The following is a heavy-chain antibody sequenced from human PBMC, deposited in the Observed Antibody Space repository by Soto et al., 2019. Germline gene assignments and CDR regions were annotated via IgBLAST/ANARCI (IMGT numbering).Heavy chain of an antibody. CDR3: AYSSTPFDS. CDR1: GFTFSSYA. V-gene: IGHV3-23*01. CDR2: ISGSGGST. J-gene: IGHJ4*02. D-gene: IGHD6-13*01. Sequence: EVQLLESGGGLVQPGGSLRLSCAASGFTFSSYAMSWVRQAPGKGLEWVSAISGSGGSTYYADAVKGRFTISTDNSKYTLYLQMNSLRAEDTAVYYCAYSSTPFDSWGQGTLVTVSS.